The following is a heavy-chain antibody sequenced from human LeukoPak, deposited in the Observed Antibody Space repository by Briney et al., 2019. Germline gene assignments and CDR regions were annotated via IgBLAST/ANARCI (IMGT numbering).Heavy chain of an antibody. J-gene: IGHJ6*02. D-gene: IGHD2-2*02. CDR3: ARGACSSTSCYKPYYYGMDV. Sequence: PGGSLRLSCAASGFTFSSYWMSWVRQAPGKGLEWVANIKQDGSEKYYVDSVKGRFTISRDNAKNSLYLQMNSLRAEDTAVYYCARGACSSTSCYKPYYYGMDVWGQGTTVTVSS. CDR1: GFTFSSYW. V-gene: IGHV3-7*01. CDR2: IKQDGSEK.